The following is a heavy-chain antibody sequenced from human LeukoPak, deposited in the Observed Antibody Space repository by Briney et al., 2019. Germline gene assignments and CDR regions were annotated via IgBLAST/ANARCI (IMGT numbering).Heavy chain of an antibody. Sequence: SETLSLTCAVYGGSFSGYYWSWIRQPPGKGLEWIGEINHSGSTNYIPSLKSRVIISVDTSKNQFSLRLSSVTAADTAVYYCARGLVGSTRGLIAYWGQGTLVTVSS. CDR3: ARGLVGSTRGLIAY. CDR1: GGSFSGYY. D-gene: IGHD1-26*01. V-gene: IGHV4-34*01. CDR2: INHSGST. J-gene: IGHJ4*02.